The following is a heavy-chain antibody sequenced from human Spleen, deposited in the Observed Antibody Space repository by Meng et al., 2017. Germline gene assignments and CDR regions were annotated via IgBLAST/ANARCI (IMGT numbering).Heavy chain of an antibody. J-gene: IGHJ4*02. CDR3: AKSRPITMILVVSPDIDY. V-gene: IGHV3-30*14. CDR1: GFTFSSFA. D-gene: IGHD3-22*01. Sequence: GGSLRLSCAASGFTFSSFAMHWVRQAPGKGLEWVAVISSDGNNKYYADSVKGRFTISRDSSKNTLFLQLSSLRPDDSAIYYCAKSRPITMILVVSPDIDYWGQGTLVTVSS. CDR2: ISSDGNNK.